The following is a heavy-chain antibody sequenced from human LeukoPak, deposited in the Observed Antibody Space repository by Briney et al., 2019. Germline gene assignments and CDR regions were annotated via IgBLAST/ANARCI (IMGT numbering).Heavy chain of an antibody. J-gene: IGHJ4*02. CDR2: IYYGGST. D-gene: IGHD3-16*01. V-gene: IGHV4-38-2*02. Sequence: PSETLSLTCTVSGYSISSGYYWGWIRQPPGKGLEWIGNIYYGGSTYYNPSLKSRVTISVDTSKNQFSLKLSSVTAADTAVYYCAREFTFGGVIGYWGQGTLVTVSS. CDR1: GYSISSGYY. CDR3: AREFTFGGVIGY.